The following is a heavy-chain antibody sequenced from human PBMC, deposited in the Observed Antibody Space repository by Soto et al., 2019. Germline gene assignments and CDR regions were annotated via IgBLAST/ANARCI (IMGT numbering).Heavy chain of an antibody. CDR1: GGSFSGYY. D-gene: IGHD6-13*01. CDR2: INHSGST. J-gene: IGHJ6*02. V-gene: IGHV4-34*01. Sequence: SETLSLTCAVYGGSFSGYYWSWIRQPPGKGLEWIGEINHSGSTNYNPSLKSRVTISVDTSKNQFSLKLSSVTAADTAVYYCARGQGIPSSSWENYYYGMDVWGQGTTVTVSS. CDR3: ARGQGIPSSSWENYYYGMDV.